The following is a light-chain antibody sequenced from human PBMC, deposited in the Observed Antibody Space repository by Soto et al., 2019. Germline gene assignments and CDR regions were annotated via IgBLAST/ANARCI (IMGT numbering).Light chain of an antibody. V-gene: IGKV1D-12*01. CDR2: AAS. J-gene: IGKJ1*01. Sequence: DVQVTKTPTSVSSSHGDRVTITCRASQDISGWLAWFQQKPGKAPNLLIYAASILQSGVPSRFSGSGSGTDFTLTISYLQPEDFATYYCQEATSCLWRFDQGI. CDR3: QEATSCLWR. CDR1: QDISGW.